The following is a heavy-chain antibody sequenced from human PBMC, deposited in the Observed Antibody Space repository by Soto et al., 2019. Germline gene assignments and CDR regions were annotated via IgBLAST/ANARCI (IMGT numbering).Heavy chain of an antibody. V-gene: IGHV4-39*01. CDR2: IYYSGST. Sequence: SETLSLTCTVSGGSISSSSYYWGWIRQPPGKGLEWIGSIYYSGSTYYNPSLKSRVTISVDTSKNQFSLKLSSVTAADKAVYYCARLGYSRPYSWFDPWGKGTLVTVSS. D-gene: IGHD2-15*01. CDR1: GGSISSSSYY. J-gene: IGHJ5*02. CDR3: ARLGYSRPYSWFDP.